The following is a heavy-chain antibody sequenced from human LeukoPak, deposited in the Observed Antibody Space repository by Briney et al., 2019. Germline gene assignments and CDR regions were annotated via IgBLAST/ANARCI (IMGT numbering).Heavy chain of an antibody. J-gene: IGHJ4*02. CDR1: GFTFSSYE. V-gene: IGHV3-48*03. CDR3: ARVTYDYVWGSYRTPFDY. D-gene: IGHD3-16*02. CDR2: ISSSGSTI. Sequence: PGGSLRLSCAASGFTFSSYETNWVRQAPGKGLEWVSYISSSGSTIYYADSVKGRFTISRDNAKNSLYLQMNSLRAEDTAVYYCARVTYDYVWGSYRTPFDYWGQGTLVTVSS.